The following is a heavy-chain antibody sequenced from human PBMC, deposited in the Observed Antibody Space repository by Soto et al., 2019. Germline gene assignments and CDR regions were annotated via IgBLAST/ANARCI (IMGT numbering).Heavy chain of an antibody. CDR2: ISAYNGNT. CDR1: GYTFTSYG. J-gene: IGHJ5*02. V-gene: IGHV1-18*01. Sequence: ASVKVSCKASGYTFTSYGISWVRQAPGQGLEWMGWISAYNGNTNYAQKLQGRVTMTTDTSTSTAYMELRSLRSDDTAVYYCARVYTEGYSSSWYGGWFDPWGQGTLVTVSS. CDR3: ARVYTEGYSSSWYGGWFDP. D-gene: IGHD6-13*01.